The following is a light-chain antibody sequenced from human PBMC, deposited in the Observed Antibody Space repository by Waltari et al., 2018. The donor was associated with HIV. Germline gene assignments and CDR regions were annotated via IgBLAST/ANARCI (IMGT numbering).Light chain of an antibody. CDR1: QSVLYSSNNKNY. Sequence: DIVMTQSPDSLAVSLGERATINCKSSQSVLYSSNNKNYLAWYQQKPGQPPRLLIYEASTRESGIPDRFSGSGSGTDFTLTISSLQAEDVAVYYCQQYYSTPPYTFGQGTKLEIK. CDR2: EAS. CDR3: QQYYSTPPYT. J-gene: IGKJ2*01. V-gene: IGKV4-1*01.